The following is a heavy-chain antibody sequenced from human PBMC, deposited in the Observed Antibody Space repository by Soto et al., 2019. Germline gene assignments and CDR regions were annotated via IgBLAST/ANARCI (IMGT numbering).Heavy chain of an antibody. CDR2: IYYSDSI. D-gene: IGHD3-22*01. J-gene: IGHJ5*02. V-gene: IGHV4-61*08. CDR1: GGSISSGGYS. Sequence: SETLSLTCAVSGGSISSGGYSWSWIRQPPGKGLEWIGYIYYSDSINYNPSLKSRVIISDDTSKNRFSLRLSSVTAADTAVYYCARAYYDTSGYSLDPWGQGILVTVSS. CDR3: ARAYYDTSGYSLDP.